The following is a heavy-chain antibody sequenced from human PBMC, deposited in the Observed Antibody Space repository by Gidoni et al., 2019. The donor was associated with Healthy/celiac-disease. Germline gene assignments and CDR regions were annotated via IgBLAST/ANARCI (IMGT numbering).Heavy chain of an antibody. V-gene: IGHV1-46*03. D-gene: IGHD1-26*01. Sequence: QVQLVQSGAEVKKPGASVTVSCKASGYTFTSYYMHWVRQAPGQGLEWMGIINPSGGSTSYAQKFQGRVTMTRDTSTSTVYMELSSLRSEDTAVYYCARKEEWELHAFDIWGQGTMVTVSS. J-gene: IGHJ3*02. CDR3: ARKEEWELHAFDI. CDR2: INPSGGST. CDR1: GYTFTSYY.